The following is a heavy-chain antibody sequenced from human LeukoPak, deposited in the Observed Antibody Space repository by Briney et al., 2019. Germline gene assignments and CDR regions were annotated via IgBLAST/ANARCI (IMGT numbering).Heavy chain of an antibody. CDR2: IKQDGSEK. J-gene: IGHJ6*03. D-gene: IGHD3-3*01. Sequence: GGSLRLSCAASGFTFSNYWVTWVRQAPGKGLEWVADIKQDGSEKLYVKSVRGRFTISRDNAKMSLFLQMNSLRAEDTAVYYCARDNGVVHGVYYMDVWGKGITVTVS. CDR1: GFTFSNYW. CDR3: ARDNGVVHGVYYMDV. V-gene: IGHV3-7*01.